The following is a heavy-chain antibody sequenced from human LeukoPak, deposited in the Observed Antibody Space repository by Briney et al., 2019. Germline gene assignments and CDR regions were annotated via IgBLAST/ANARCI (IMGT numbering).Heavy chain of an antibody. CDR2: INPNSGGT. CDR3: ARGSSRGLWFDP. J-gene: IGHJ5*02. V-gene: IGHV1-2*02. Sequence: ASVKVSCKASGYTFTGYYMHWVRQAPGQGLEWMGWINPNSGGTSYAQKFQGRVTMTRDTSISTAYMELSRLRSDDTAVYYCARGSSRGLWFDPWGQGTLVTVSS. CDR1: GYTFTGYY. D-gene: IGHD6-13*01.